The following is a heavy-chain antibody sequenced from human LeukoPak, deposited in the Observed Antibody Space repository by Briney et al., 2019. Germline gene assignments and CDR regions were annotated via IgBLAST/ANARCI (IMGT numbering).Heavy chain of an antibody. J-gene: IGHJ4*02. CDR3: ARGKYSSFDI. D-gene: IGHD6-13*01. CDR2: TYYRSKWSF. Sequence: LTLSLTCDISVDSLFTNGVAWNWIRQSPSRGLEWLGRTYYRSKWSFEYALSVKSRISINADTSKNQFSLQLSSVTPEDTAVYYCARGKYSSFDIWGQGTLDTVSS. V-gene: IGHV6-1*01. CDR1: VDSLFTNGVA.